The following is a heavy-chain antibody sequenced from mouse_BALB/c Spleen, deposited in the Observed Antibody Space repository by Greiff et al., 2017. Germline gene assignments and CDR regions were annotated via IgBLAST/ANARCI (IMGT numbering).Heavy chain of an antibody. CDR2: ISNGGGST. CDR3: ARVYGSSFYYFDY. Sequence: EVKLVESGGGLVQPGGSLKLSCAASGFTFSSYTMSWVRQTPEKRLEWVAYISNGGGSTYYPDTVKGRFTISRDNAKNTLYLQMSSLKSEDTAMYYCARVYGSSFYYFDYWGQGTTLTVSS. D-gene: IGHD1-1*01. CDR1: GFTFSSYT. J-gene: IGHJ2*01. V-gene: IGHV5-12-2*01.